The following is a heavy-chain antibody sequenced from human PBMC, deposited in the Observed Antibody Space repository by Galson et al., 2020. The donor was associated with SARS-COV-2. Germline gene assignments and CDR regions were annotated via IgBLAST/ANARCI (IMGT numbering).Heavy chain of an antibody. CDR2: ITRGSDTK. J-gene: IGHJ4*01. CDR1: GFTFSSYS. Sequence: TGGSLRLSCAASGFTFSSYSMNWVSQAPGKGLEWVSYITRGSDTKYYADSVTGRFTVSRDNAKNSVYLHMNNLRDEDTAVYYCATEAHDYWGHGTLVTVSS. V-gene: IGHV3-48*02. CDR3: ATEAHDY.